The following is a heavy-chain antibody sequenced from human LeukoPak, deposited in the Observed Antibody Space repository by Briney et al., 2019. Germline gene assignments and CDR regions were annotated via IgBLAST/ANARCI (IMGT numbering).Heavy chain of an antibody. Sequence: PGGSLRLSCAASGFTFSQYWMSWVRQAPGKGLEWAANIKQDGSEKYYVDSVKGRFTISRDNSKNTLYLQMSSLRAEATAVYYCARARTTVVTEYFQHWGQGTLVTVSS. CDR1: GFTFSQYW. D-gene: IGHD4-23*01. J-gene: IGHJ1*01. V-gene: IGHV3-7*01. CDR3: ARARTTVVTEYFQH. CDR2: IKQDGSEK.